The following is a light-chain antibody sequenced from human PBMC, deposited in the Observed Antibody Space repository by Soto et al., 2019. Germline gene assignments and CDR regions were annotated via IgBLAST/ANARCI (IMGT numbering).Light chain of an antibody. CDR1: QSLEYSDGNSY. CDR2: KVS. Sequence: DVVLTQSPLALAVTLGQPASISCRSSQSLEYSDGNSYLNWFQQRPGQSPRRLIYKVSNRDSGVPDRFGGSGLGGDFTLKISRVEAEEVAVYYCMQGTRWPPTFGGGTKVEIK. CDR3: MQGTRWPPT. V-gene: IGKV2-30*01. J-gene: IGKJ4*01.